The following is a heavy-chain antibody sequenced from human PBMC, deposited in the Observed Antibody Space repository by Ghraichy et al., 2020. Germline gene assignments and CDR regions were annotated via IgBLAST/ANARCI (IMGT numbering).Heavy chain of an antibody. CDR1: GFTFYDYP. V-gene: IGHV3-43*01. CDR3: AKGPYGDCEVLFQH. CDR2: ISCDGAST. D-gene: IGHD4-17*01. J-gene: IGHJ1*01. Sequence: GGSLRLSCAASGFTFYDYPMHWVRQATGKGLEWVSLISCDGASTYYAASVRGRFTISRDNSNNSLYLQMNSLRIEDTAFYYCAKGPYGDCEVLFQHWGQGALVSVSS.